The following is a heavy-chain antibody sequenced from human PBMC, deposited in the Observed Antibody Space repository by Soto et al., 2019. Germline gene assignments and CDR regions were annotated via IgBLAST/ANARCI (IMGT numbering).Heavy chain of an antibody. D-gene: IGHD6-13*01. Sequence: QVQLVESGGGVVQPGRSLRLSCAASGFTFSSYGMHWVRQAPGKGLEWVAVISYDGSNKYYADSVKGRFTISRDNSKKPLXXQXNXXRAEDTAVYYCAKDRGGLRSSSWYDSYYYYYGMDVWGQGTTVTVSS. CDR1: GFTFSSYG. CDR2: ISYDGSNK. CDR3: AKDRGGLRSSSWYDSYYYYYGMDV. V-gene: IGHV3-30*18. J-gene: IGHJ6*02.